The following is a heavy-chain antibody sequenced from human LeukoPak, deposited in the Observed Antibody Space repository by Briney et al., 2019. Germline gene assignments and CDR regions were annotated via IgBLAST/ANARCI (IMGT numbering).Heavy chain of an antibody. Sequence: SQTLSLTCTVSGGSISSGGYYWSWIRQPPGKGLEWIGYIFHSGSTYYNPSLKSRVTISVDRSKNQFSLKLSSVTAADTAVYYCASLGSGSYHFDYWGQGTLVTVSS. J-gene: IGHJ4*02. CDR3: ASLGSGSYHFDY. CDR2: IFHSGST. V-gene: IGHV4-30-2*01. D-gene: IGHD1-26*01. CDR1: GGSISSGGYY.